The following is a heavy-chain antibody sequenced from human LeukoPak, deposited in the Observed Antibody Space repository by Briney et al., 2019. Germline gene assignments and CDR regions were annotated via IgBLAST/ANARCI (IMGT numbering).Heavy chain of an antibody. Sequence: GGSLRLSCAASGFTFSSYWMSWFRQAPGKGREGVANIKQDGSEKYYVDSVKGRFTISRDNAKNSLYLQMNNLRAEDTAVYYCARDGYYGSGSYELQDYWGQGTLVTVSS. CDR2: IKQDGSEK. J-gene: IGHJ4*02. D-gene: IGHD3-10*01. V-gene: IGHV3-7*01. CDR3: ARDGYYGSGSYELQDY. CDR1: GFTFSSYW.